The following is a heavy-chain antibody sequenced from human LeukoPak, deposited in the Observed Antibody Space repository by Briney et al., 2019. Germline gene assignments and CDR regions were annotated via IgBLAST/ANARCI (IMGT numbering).Heavy chain of an antibody. J-gene: IGHJ4*02. CDR3: ARGGMVRGVDY. Sequence: PSQTLSLTSTVSGCSISSGGYYWSWIRQHPGKGLEWIGYIYYSGSTYYNPSLKSRVTISVDTSKNQFSLKLSSVTAADTAVYYCARGGMVRGVDYWGQGTLVTVSS. V-gene: IGHV4-31*03. D-gene: IGHD3-10*01. CDR2: IYYSGST. CDR1: GCSISSGGYY.